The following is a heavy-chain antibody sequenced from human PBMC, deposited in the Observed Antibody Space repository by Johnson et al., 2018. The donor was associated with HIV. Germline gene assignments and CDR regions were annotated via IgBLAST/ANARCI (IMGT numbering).Heavy chain of an antibody. D-gene: IGHD1-26*01. CDR3: AKSGFSGSYQGAYDI. CDR2: ISYDGSNK. J-gene: IGHJ3*02. V-gene: IGHV3-30-3*02. CDR1: GFTFSSYA. Sequence: QVQLVESGGGVVQPGRSLRLSCAASGFTFSSYAVQWVRQAPGKGLEWVAVISYDGSNKYYADSVKGRFTISRDNSKNTLHLQMNSLRAEDTAVYYCAKSGFSGSYQGAYDIWGQGTMVTVSS.